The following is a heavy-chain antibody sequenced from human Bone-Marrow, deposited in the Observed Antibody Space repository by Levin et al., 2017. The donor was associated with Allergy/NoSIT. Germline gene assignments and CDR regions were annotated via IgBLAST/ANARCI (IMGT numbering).Heavy chain of an antibody. V-gene: IGHV4-39*01. CDR3: ARPNRNY. D-gene: IGHD3-16*02. CDR1: GGSITRSSYF. Sequence: SETLSLTCSVSGGSITRSSYFWGWIRQPPGKGLEWIGNIFYSGSTYYNPSLKSRVTISVDTSKNQFSLKLSSVTAADSAIYYCARPNRNYWDQGTQVTVSS. CDR2: IFYSGST. J-gene: IGHJ4*02.